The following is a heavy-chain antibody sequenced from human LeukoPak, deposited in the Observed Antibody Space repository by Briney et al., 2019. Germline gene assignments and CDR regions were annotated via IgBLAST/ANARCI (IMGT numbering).Heavy chain of an antibody. J-gene: IGHJ4*02. CDR1: GYTFTSYG. CDR3: ARAGLKWELQHLFDY. CDR2: ISAYNGNT. Sequence: ASVKVSCKASGYTFTSYGISWVRQAPGQGLEWMGWISAYNGNTNYAQKLQGRVTMTTDTSTSTGYMELRSLRSDDTAVYYCARAGLKWELQHLFDYWGQGTLVTVSS. V-gene: IGHV1-18*01. D-gene: IGHD1-26*01.